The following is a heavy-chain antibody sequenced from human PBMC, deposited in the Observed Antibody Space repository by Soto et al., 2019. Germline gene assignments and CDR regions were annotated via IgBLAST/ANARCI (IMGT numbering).Heavy chain of an antibody. D-gene: IGHD5-12*01. CDR3: ARSPRGQDYYYGMDV. Sequence: QVQLVQSGAEVKKPGSSVKVSCKASGGTFSSYAINWVRQAPGQGLEWMGGIIPIFGTADYAQKFQGRVTIIADESTGTAYMELSSLRSEDTAVYYCARSPRGQDYYYGMDVWGQGTTVTVSS. CDR1: GGTFSSYA. V-gene: IGHV1-69*12. CDR2: IIPIFGTA. J-gene: IGHJ6*02.